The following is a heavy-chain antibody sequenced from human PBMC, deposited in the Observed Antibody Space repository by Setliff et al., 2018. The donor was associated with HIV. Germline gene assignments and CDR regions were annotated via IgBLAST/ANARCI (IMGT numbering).Heavy chain of an antibody. J-gene: IGHJ5*02. D-gene: IGHD2-15*01. CDR3: ARDGCSGQRCYLFNWFDP. Sequence: ASVKVSCKASGYAFTSYYMHWVRQAPGPGLEWMGMINPSGGRTSYAQKFQGRVTMARDTSTSTVYMELSSLTSEDTAVYYCARDGCSGQRCYLFNWFDPWGQGTLVTVSS. V-gene: IGHV1-46*01. CDR1: GYAFTSYY. CDR2: INPSGGRT.